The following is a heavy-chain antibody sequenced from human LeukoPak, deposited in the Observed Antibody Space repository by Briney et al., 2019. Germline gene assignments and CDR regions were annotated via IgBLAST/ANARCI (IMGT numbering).Heavy chain of an antibody. CDR1: GFTFGDYD. CDR3: TRDLVGYYYDTSGYLGGAFDI. CDR2: IRSKAYGGTT. Sequence: GGSLRLSCTAYGFTFGDYDMSWARQAPGKGLEWVGFIRSKAYGGTTEYAASVKGRFTISRDDSKSIAYLQMNSLRTEDTAVYYCTRDLVGYYYDTSGYLGGAFDIWGQGTMVTVSS. D-gene: IGHD3-22*01. J-gene: IGHJ3*02. V-gene: IGHV3-49*04.